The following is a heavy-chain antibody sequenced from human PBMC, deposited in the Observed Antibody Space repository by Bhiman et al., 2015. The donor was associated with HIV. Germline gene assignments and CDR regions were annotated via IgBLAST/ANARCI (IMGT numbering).Heavy chain of an antibody. J-gene: IGHJ4*02. D-gene: IGHD3-3*01. CDR3: AKELWSGYYVLDF. CDR1: GFTFSSYW. V-gene: IGHV3-74*01. CDR2: INSDGSST. Sequence: EVQLVESGGGLVQPGGSLRLSCAASGFTFSSYWMHWVRQAPGKGLVWVSRINSDGSSTNYADSVKGRFTISRDNAKNTVYLQMNSLRAEDTAVYYCAKELWSGYYVLDFWGQGTLVTVSS.